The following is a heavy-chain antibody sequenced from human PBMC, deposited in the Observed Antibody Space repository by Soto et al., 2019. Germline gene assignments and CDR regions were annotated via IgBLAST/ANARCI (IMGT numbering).Heavy chain of an antibody. CDR2: IYSGGST. CDR3: ARNYYDSGGGFDY. Sequence: GGSLRLSCAASGFTVSSNYMSWVRQAPGKGLEWVSIIYSGGSTYYADSMKGRFTISRDNSKNTLYLQMNSLRAEDTAVYYCARNYYDSGGGFDYWGQGTLVTVSS. V-gene: IGHV3-53*01. CDR1: GFTVSSNY. J-gene: IGHJ4*02. D-gene: IGHD3-22*01.